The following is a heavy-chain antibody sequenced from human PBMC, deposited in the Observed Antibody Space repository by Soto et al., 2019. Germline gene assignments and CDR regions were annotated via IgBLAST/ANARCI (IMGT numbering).Heavy chain of an antibody. J-gene: IGHJ6*02. V-gene: IGHV4-59*08. CDR2: IHHSGST. CDR3: ARQGFGQLHGLVDV. CDR1: GGSITSHY. Sequence: SETLSLTCSVSGGSITSHYCSWFRQPPGKGLEWIGYIHHSGSTSYNPSLKSRVTMSVDPSKNHFSLKVNSVTAADTALYYCARQGFGQLHGLVDVWGPGTTVT. D-gene: IGHD2-21*01.